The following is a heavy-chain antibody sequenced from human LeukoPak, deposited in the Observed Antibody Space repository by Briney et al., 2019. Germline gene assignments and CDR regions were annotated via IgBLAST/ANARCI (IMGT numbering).Heavy chain of an antibody. CDR2: IPYDGSNK. Sequence: GGSLRLSCAASGFSISNYGMHWIRQAPGKGLEWVAFIPYDGSNKYYSDSVKGRFTISRDNGKNSLYLQMNSLRAEDTAVYYCARDPMAVAGIFDYWGQGTLVTVSS. CDR3: ARDPMAVAGIFDY. V-gene: IGHV3-30*02. CDR1: GFSISNYG. J-gene: IGHJ4*02. D-gene: IGHD6-19*01.